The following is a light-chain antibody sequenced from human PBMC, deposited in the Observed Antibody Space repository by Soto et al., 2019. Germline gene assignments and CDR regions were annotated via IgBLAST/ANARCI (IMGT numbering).Light chain of an antibody. CDR2: GNS. CDR1: SSNIGAGYD. Sequence: QSALTQPPSVSGAPGQRVTISCTGSSSNIGAGYDVHWYQQLPGTAPKLLIYGNSNRPSGVPDRFSGSKSGTSASLAITGLQAEDEADYYCQSYDSILSVYVFGTGTKVTVL. V-gene: IGLV1-40*01. J-gene: IGLJ1*01. CDR3: QSYDSILSVYV.